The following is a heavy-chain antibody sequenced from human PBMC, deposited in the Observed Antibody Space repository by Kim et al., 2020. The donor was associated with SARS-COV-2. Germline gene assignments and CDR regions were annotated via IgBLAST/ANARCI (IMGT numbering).Heavy chain of an antibody. CDR3: ARARPPSNYYDSSALASLGIYFDY. CDR1: GFTVSSNY. J-gene: IGHJ4*02. V-gene: IGHV3-53*01. D-gene: IGHD3-22*01. Sequence: GGSLRLSCAASGFTVSSNYMSWVRQAPGKGLEWVSVIYSGGSTYYADSVKGRFTISRDNSKNTLYLQMNSLRAEDTAVYYCARARPPSNYYDSSALASLGIYFDYWGQGTLVTVSS. CDR2: IYSGGST.